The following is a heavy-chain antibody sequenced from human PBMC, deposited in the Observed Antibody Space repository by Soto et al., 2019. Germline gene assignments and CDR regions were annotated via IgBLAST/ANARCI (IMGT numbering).Heavy chain of an antibody. D-gene: IGHD3-9*01. J-gene: IGHJ4*02. CDR3: AAKYDILTGYYTFGY. CDR1: GGSISGGGYY. CDR2: IYYSGST. V-gene: IGHV4-31*03. Sequence: SETLSLTCTVSGGSISGGGYYWSWIRQHPGKGLEWIGYIYYSGSTYYNPSLKSRVTISVDTSKNQFSLKLSSVTAADTAVYYCAAKYDILTGYYTFGYWGQGTPVTVSS.